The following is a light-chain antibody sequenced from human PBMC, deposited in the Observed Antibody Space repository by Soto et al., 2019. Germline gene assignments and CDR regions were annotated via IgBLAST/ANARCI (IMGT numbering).Light chain of an antibody. CDR2: GAS. J-gene: IGKJ1*01. CDR3: QQYGTSPQT. Sequence: EIVLTQSPGTLSLSPGERATLSCRASQRVSSTCLAWNRQKPGQAPRLLIYGASSRATGIPDRISGSGSGTDFTLTIDRLEPEDFAVYYCQQYGTSPQTFGQGTKVEIK. CDR1: QRVSSTC. V-gene: IGKV3-20*01.